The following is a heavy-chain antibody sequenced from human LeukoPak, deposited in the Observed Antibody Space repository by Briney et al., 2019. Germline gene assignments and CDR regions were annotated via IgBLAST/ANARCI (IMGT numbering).Heavy chain of an antibody. J-gene: IGHJ5*01. CDR2: IGTVGDT. D-gene: IGHD6-6*01. CDR1: GFTFSSSD. CDR3: TRDPRHFDS. Sequence: GGSLRLSCAASGFTFSSSDMHWVRQATGKGLEWVSAIGTVGDTYYAASVKGRFTISRDNAKNSLYPQMSSLRVEDTAVYYCTRDPRHFDSCGQGTLVTVSS. V-gene: IGHV3-13*01.